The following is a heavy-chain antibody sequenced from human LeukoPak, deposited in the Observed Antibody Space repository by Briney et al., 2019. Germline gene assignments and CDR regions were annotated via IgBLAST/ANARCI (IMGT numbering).Heavy chain of an antibody. Sequence: PGGSLRLSCAASGFTFSSYAMHWVRQAPGKGLEWVAVISYDGSNKYYADSVKGRFTISRDNSKNTLYLQMNSLRAEDTAAYYCVGDPGDYWGQGTLVTVSS. J-gene: IGHJ4*02. V-gene: IGHV3-30-3*01. CDR2: ISYDGSNK. CDR1: GFTFSSYA. CDR3: VGDPGDY.